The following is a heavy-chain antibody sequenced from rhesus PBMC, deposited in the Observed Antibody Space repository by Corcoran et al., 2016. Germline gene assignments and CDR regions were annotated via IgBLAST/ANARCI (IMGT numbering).Heavy chain of an antibody. J-gene: IGHJ4*01. CDR3: ARSWGSRYYFDY. CDR1: GGSISSNY. CDR2: NSGRGGST. V-gene: IGHV4-160*01. Sequence: QVQLQESGPGLLKPSETLSLTCAVSGGSISSNYWSWIRQPPGKGLECIGGNSGRGGSTDYNPSLKSRVTTSTHTSKNQVPLKLSSVTAADTAVYYCARSWGSRYYFDYWGQGVLVTVSS. D-gene: IGHD4-29*01.